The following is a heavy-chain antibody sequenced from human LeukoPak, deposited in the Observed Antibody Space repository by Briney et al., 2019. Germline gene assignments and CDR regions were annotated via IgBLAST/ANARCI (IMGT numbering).Heavy chain of an antibody. J-gene: IGHJ4*02. CDR3: AREEYGGNSFIGS. Sequence: GGSLRLSCAASGFTFSSYAMHWVRQAPGKGLEWVAVISYDESNKYYADSVKGRFTISRDNSKNTLYLQMNSLRAEDTAVYYCAREEYGGNSFIGSWGQGTLVTVSS. CDR2: ISYDESNK. V-gene: IGHV3-30-3*01. CDR1: GFTFSSYA. D-gene: IGHD2-21*02.